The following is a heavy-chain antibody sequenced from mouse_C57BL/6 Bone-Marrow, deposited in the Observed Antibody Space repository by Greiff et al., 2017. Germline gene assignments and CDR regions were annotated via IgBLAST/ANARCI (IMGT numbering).Heavy chain of an antibody. CDR2: INPSNGGT. D-gene: IGHD1-1*01. Sequence: QVQLQQPGTELVKPGASVKLSCKASGYTFTSYWLHWVKQRPGQGLEWIGNINPSNGGTNYNEKFKSKATLTVDKSSSTAYMQLSSLTSEDSAVYYCEGTYYGSSLAPWYFDVWGTGTTVTVSS. CDR3: EGTYYGSSLAPWYFDV. V-gene: IGHV1-53*01. J-gene: IGHJ1*03. CDR1: GYTFTSYW.